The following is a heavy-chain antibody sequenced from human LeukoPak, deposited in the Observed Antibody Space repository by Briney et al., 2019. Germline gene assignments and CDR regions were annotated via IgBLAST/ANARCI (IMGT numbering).Heavy chain of an antibody. V-gene: IGHV3-23*01. CDR3: AKDRDDFWSGYFDY. CDR1: GFTFSSCA. J-gene: IGHJ4*02. CDR2: ISGSGGST. Sequence: GGSLRLSCAASGFTFSSCAMSWVRQAPGKGLEWVSVISGSGGSTYYADSVKGRFTISRDNSKNTLYLQMNSLRAEDTAVYYCAKDRDDFWSGYFDYWGQGTLVTVSS. D-gene: IGHD3-3*01.